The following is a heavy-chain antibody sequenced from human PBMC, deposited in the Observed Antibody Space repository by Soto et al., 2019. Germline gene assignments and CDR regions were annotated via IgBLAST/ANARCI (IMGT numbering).Heavy chain of an antibody. CDR2: IYYSGST. CDR3: ARAERRASYYYYYGMDV. V-gene: IGHV4-31*03. J-gene: IGHJ6*02. CDR1: GGSISSGGYY. Sequence: QVQLQESGPGLVKPSQTLSLTCTVPGGSISSGGYYWSWIRQHPGKGLEWIGYIYYSGSTYYNPSLKSRVTISVDTSKNQFSLKLSSVTAADTAVYYCARAERRASYYYYYGMDVWGQGTTVTVSS.